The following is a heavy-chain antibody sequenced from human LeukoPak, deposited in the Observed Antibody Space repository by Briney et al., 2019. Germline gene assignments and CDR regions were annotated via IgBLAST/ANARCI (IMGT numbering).Heavy chain of an antibody. CDR1: GFTFSTYS. D-gene: IGHD6-13*01. CDR2: ISTSSNYI. Sequence: GGSLRLSCAASGFTFSTYSMNWVRQAPGKGLEWVSSISTSSNYIYYADSVKGRFTISRDNAKNSLYLQMNSLRAEDTAVYYCARAGSSWNWYFDLWGRGTLVTVSS. V-gene: IGHV3-21*01. CDR3: ARAGSSWNWYFDL. J-gene: IGHJ2*01.